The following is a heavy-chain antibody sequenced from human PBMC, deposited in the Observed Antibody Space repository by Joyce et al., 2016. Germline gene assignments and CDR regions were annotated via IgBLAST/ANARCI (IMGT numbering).Heavy chain of an antibody. CDR2: ILTDGNRK. V-gene: IGHV3-30-3*01. D-gene: IGHD4-17*01. J-gene: IGHJ5*02. CDR3: ARETTVTGMGNWFDP. CDR1: GFIFTGFS. Sequence: QLHLVESGGGVVQPGRSLTLPCAAGGFIFTGFSMVWVRQAPGKGPEWVAVILTDGNRKYYGYSVKGQFSVSRDKSKSTVNLQMSGLGVEDTAVYYCARETTVTGMGNWFDPWGQGTLVTVSS.